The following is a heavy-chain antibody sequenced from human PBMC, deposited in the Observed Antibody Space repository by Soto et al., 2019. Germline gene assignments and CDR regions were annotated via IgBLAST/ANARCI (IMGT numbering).Heavy chain of an antibody. J-gene: IGHJ5*02. CDR3: AGDNSQWPNWFDP. Sequence: QVQQVQSGAEVKRPGASAKVSCKASGYTFTSYGISWVRQVPGQGLEWMGWISAYDGKTNYAQKFQGRVTMTTDTXKSTAHRELRRLRSDDTAVYLCAGDNSQWPNWFDPWGQGTLVTVSS. V-gene: IGHV1-18*01. D-gene: IGHD1-1*01. CDR2: ISAYDGKT. CDR1: GYTFTSYG.